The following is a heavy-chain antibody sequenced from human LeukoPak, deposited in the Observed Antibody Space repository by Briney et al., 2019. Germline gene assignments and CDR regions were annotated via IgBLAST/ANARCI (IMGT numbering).Heavy chain of an antibody. CDR2: ISSSGTTI. CDR3: ARHYTVTTRGDY. Sequence: GGSLRLSCAASGFTFSDYYMSWIRQAPGKGLEWVSYISSSGTTIYYADSVKGRFTTSRDNAKNSLYLQMNSLRAEDTAVYYCARHYTVTTRGDYWGQGTLVTVSS. J-gene: IGHJ4*02. D-gene: IGHD4-17*01. CDR1: GFTFSDYY. V-gene: IGHV3-11*01.